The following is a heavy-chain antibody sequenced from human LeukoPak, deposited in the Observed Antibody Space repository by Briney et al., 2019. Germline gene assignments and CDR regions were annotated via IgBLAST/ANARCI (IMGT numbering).Heavy chain of an antibody. V-gene: IGHV1-69*05. J-gene: IGHJ5*02. CDR3: ARDNSSGWDWFDP. D-gene: IGHD6-19*01. Sequence: ASVKVSCKASGDTFSSYAISWVRQAPGQGLEWMGGIIPIFGTANYAQKFQGRVTITTDESTSTAYMELSSLRSEDTAVYYCARDNSSGWDWFDPWGQGTLVTVSS. CDR1: GDTFSSYA. CDR2: IIPIFGTA.